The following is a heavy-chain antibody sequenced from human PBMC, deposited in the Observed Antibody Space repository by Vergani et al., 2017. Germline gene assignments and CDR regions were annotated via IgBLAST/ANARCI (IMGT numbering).Heavy chain of an antibody. D-gene: IGHD3-9*01. CDR2: IYYSGST. V-gene: IGHV4-59*01. J-gene: IGHJ6*02. Sequence: QVQLQESGPGLVKPSETLSLTCTVSGGSISSYYWSWIRQPPGKGLEWIGYIYYSGSTNYNPSLKSRVTISVDTSKNQFSLKLSSVTAADTAVYYCASSRYFDSYYYGMDVWGQGTTVTVSS. CDR3: ASSRYFDSYYYGMDV. CDR1: GGSISSYY.